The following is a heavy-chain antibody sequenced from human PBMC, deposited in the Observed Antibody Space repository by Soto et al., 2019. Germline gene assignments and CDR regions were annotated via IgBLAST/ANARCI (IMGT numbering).Heavy chain of an antibody. CDR1: GFTFSSYS. CDR2: ISSSSSYI. D-gene: IGHD4-17*01. CDR3: ARDHDYGDNDAFDI. V-gene: IGHV3-21*01. Sequence: EVQLVESGGGLVKPGGSLRLSCAASGFTFSSYSMNWVRRAPGKGLEWVSSISSSSSYIYYADSVKGRFTISRDNAKNSLYLQMNSLRAEDTAVYYCARDHDYGDNDAFDIWGQGTMVTVSS. J-gene: IGHJ3*02.